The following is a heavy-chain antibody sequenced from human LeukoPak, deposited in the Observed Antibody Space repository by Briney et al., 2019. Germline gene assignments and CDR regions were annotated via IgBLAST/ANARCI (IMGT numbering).Heavy chain of an antibody. CDR1: GGTFSSYA. CDR3: ARAVPVGDTAIVL. D-gene: IGHD5-18*01. Sequence: SVKVSCKASGGTFSSYAISWVRQAPGQGLEWMGRIIPIFGTANYAQKFQGRVTITTDESTSTAYMELSSLRSEDTAVYYCARAVPVGDTAIVLWGQGTLVTVSS. V-gene: IGHV1-69*05. CDR2: IIPIFGTA. J-gene: IGHJ4*02.